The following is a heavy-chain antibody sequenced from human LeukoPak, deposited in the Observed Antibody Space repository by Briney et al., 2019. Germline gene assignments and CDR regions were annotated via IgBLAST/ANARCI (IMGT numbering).Heavy chain of an antibody. Sequence: GGSLRLSCAASGFIFSDYYMSWIRQAPGKGLEWVSYISSSSSYTNYADSVKGRFTISRDNAKNSLYLQMNSLRAEDTAVYYCARMRSYYGSGSYSTFDYWGQGTLVTVSS. CDR3: ARMRSYYGSGSYSTFDY. V-gene: IGHV3-11*06. J-gene: IGHJ4*02. CDR2: ISSSSSYT. CDR1: GFIFSDYY. D-gene: IGHD3-10*01.